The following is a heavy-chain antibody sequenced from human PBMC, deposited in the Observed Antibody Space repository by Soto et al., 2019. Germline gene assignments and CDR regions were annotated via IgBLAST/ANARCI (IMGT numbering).Heavy chain of an antibody. CDR3: AKDFYYGSGSYTGSGAIDI. V-gene: IGHV3-43*01. CDR2: ISWDGSGT. Sequence: GGSLRLSCAASGFTFDDYTMHWVRQAPGKGLEWVSLISWDGSGTYYADSVKGRFTISRDNSKNSLYLQMNSLRTEDTALYYCAKDFYYGSGSYTGSGAIDIWGQGTMVTVSS. D-gene: IGHD3-10*01. J-gene: IGHJ3*02. CDR1: GFTFDDYT.